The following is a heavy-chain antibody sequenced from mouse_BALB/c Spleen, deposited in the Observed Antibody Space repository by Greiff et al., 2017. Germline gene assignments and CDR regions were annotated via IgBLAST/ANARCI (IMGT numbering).Heavy chain of an antibody. V-gene: IGHV5-6*01. CDR3: ARLYYDYDVGFAY. Sequence: EVQGVESGGDLVKPGGSLKLSCAASGFTFSSYGMSWVRQTPDKRLEWVATISSGGSYTYYPDSVKGRFTISRDNAKNTLYLQMSSLKSEDTAMYYCARLYYDYDVGFAYWGQGTLVTVSA. J-gene: IGHJ3*01. CDR2: ISSGGSYT. D-gene: IGHD2-4*01. CDR1: GFTFSSYG.